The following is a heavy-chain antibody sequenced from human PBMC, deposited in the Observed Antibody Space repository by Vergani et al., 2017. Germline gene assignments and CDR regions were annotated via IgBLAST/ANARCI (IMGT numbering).Heavy chain of an antibody. J-gene: IGHJ4*02. D-gene: IGHD6-13*01. CDR1: GFTFDDYA. Sequence: EVQLVESGGGVVRPGGSLRLSCAASGFTFDDYAMHWVRQAPGKGLEWVSGISWNSGSIGYADSVKGRFTISRDNAKNSLYLQMNSLRAEDTALYYCAKDRSRWQLAFDYWGQGTLVTVSS. CDR3: AKDRSRWQLAFDY. CDR2: ISWNSGSI. V-gene: IGHV3-9*01.